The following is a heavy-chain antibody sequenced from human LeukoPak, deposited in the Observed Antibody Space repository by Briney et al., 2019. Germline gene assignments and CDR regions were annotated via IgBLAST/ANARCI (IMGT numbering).Heavy chain of an antibody. D-gene: IGHD3-16*02. V-gene: IGHV3-48*04. J-gene: IGHJ4*02. CDR3: ASRYDYVWGSYRLNDY. CDR1: GFTFSSYA. Sequence: GGSLRLSCAASGFTFSSYAMSWVRQAPGKGLEWVSYISSSSSTIYYADSVKGRFTISRDNAKNSLYLQMNSLRAEDTAVYYCASRYDYVWGSYRLNDYWGQGTLVTVSS. CDR2: ISSSSSTI.